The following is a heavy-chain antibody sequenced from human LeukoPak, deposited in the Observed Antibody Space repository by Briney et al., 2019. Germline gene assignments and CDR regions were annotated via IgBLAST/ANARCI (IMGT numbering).Heavy chain of an antibody. CDR1: GYTFTSYA. D-gene: IGHD3-10*01. CDR3: ASGVRAHYYYYMDV. V-gene: IGHV7-4-1*02. CDR2: INANTGNP. J-gene: IGHJ6*03. Sequence: ASVKVSCKVSGYTFTSYAMNWVRQAPGQGLEWMGWINANTGNPTYAQGFTGRFVFSLDTSVSTAYLQISSLKAEDTAVYYCASGVRAHYYYYMDVWGKGTTVTVSS.